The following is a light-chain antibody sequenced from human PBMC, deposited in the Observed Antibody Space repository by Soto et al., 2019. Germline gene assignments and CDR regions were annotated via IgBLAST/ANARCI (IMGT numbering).Light chain of an antibody. V-gene: IGKV1-6*01. J-gene: IGKJ1*01. Sequence: AIQMTQSPSSVSASVGNRVTITCRASQAIRNDLGWYQKKPGKAPKLLIFAASNLQSGVPSRFIGRGYGTEFTLTISSLQPEDIATYYCLQYYDYPRTFGQGTEVDI. CDR1: QAIRND. CDR2: AAS. CDR3: LQYYDYPRT.